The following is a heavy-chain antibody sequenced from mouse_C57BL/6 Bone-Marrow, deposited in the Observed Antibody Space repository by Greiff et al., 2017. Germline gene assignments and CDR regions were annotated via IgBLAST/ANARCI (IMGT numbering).Heavy chain of an antibody. CDR1: GYTFTSYG. CDR2: IYPRSGNT. CDR3: AREGAYYINYDAKDN. D-gene: IGHD2-5*01. J-gene: IGHJ4*01. Sequence: VQLQQSGAELARPGASVKLSCKASGYTFTSYGISWVKQRTGQGLEWIGEIYPRSGNTYYTEKFKDKATLTVDKSSSTAYMELRSLTSEDSSEYVCAREGAYYINYDAKDNWGQGTSITVTS. V-gene: IGHV1-81*01.